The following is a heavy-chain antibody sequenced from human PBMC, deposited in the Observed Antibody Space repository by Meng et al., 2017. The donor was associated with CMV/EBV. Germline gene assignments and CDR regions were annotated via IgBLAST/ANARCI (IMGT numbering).Heavy chain of an antibody. CDR2: IYYSGST. Sequence: GSLSLSCTVSGGSISSYYWSWIRQPPGKGLEWIGYIYYSGSTNYNPSLKSRVTISVDTSKNQFSLKLSSVTAADTAVYYCASRYYGMDVWGQGTTVTVSS. J-gene: IGHJ6*02. CDR3: ASRYYGMDV. CDR1: GGSISSYY. V-gene: IGHV4-59*01.